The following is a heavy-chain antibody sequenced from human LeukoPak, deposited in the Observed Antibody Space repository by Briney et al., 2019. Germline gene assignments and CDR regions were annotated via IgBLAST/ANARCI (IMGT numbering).Heavy chain of an antibody. J-gene: IGHJ4*02. CDR3: ARRGNYCSRTTCYAGFRLDY. CDR1: GGSISTRSYH. Sequence: SETLSLTCTVSGGSISTRSYHWGWVRQPPGKGLEWIGSISYSGATCYNPSLKSRVTISVDMSKNQFSLKLSSVTAADAAVYYCARRGNYCSRTTCYAGFRLDYWGQGTLVTVSS. CDR2: ISYSGAT. D-gene: IGHD2-2*01. V-gene: IGHV4-39*01.